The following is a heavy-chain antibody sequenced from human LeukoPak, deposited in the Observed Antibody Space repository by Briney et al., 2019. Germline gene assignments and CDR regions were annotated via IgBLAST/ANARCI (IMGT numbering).Heavy chain of an antibody. V-gene: IGHV1-46*01. Sequence: ASVKVSCKASGYTFTGYYMHWVRQAPGQGLEWMGIINPSGGSTSYAQKFQGRVTMTRDMSTSTVYMELSSLRSEDTAVYYCARDDSSGYEYDYWGQGTLVTVSS. CDR1: GYTFTGYY. CDR3: ARDDSSGYEYDY. CDR2: INPSGGST. D-gene: IGHD3-22*01. J-gene: IGHJ4*02.